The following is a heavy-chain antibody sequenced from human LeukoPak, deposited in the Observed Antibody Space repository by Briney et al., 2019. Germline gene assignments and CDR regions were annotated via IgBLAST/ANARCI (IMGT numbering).Heavy chain of an antibody. Sequence: GGSLRISCAASGFSFANSVISWIRQAPGKGPEWVSAISGSGDRTDYADSVRGRFTISRDNSKSTLYLQMNSLRVEDTAIYYCAIREPIGYWGQGSLVTVS. CDR3: AIREPIGY. D-gene: IGHD6-13*01. CDR1: GFSFANSV. V-gene: IGHV3-23*01. J-gene: IGHJ4*02. CDR2: ISGSGDRT.